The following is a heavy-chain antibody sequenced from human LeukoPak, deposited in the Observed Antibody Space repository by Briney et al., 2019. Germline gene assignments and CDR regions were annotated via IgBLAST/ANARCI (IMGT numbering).Heavy chain of an antibody. Sequence: GALRLSCAASGFTFSSYAMSWVRQAPGNGLEWVSAISGSGGSTYYADSVKGRFTISRDNSKNTLYLQMNSLRAEDTAVYYCAKGGSRDYYDSSGYQYGYYFDYWGQGTLVTVSS. D-gene: IGHD3-22*01. J-gene: IGHJ4*02. CDR1: GFTFSSYA. CDR2: ISGSGGST. CDR3: AKGGSRDYYDSSGYQYGYYFDY. V-gene: IGHV3-23*01.